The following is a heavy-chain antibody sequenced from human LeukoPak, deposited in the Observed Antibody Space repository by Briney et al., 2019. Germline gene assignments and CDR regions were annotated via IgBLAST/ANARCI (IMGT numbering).Heavy chain of an antibody. D-gene: IGHD6-19*01. CDR2: IYTSGTT. J-gene: IGHJ4*02. Sequence: SETLSLTCTVSGGSISIYYWSWIRQPAGKGLEWIGRIYTSGTTHYNPSLKSRVTMSVDTSKNQFSLKLSSVTAADTAVYYCARHVWQWLVHFDYWGQGTLVTVSS. CDR1: GGSISIYY. V-gene: IGHV4-4*07. CDR3: ARHVWQWLVHFDY.